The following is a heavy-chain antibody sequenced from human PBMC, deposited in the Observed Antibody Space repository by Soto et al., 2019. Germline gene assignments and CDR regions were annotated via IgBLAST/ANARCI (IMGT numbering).Heavy chain of an antibody. Sequence: GGSLRLSCAASGFTFDDYGMSWVRQAPGKGLEWVSGINWNSGSTGYADSVKGRFTISRDNAKNYLYLQMNSLRAEDTSLFYCARDPLYYDYVWGSYRPGWFDPWGQGP. CDR2: INWNSGST. CDR1: GFTFDDYG. V-gene: IGHV3-20*04. J-gene: IGHJ5*02. CDR3: ARDPLYYDYVWGSYRPGWFDP. D-gene: IGHD3-16*02.